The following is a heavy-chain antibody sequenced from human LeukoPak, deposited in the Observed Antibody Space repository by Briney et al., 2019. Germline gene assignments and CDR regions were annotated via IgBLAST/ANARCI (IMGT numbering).Heavy chain of an antibody. J-gene: IGHJ4*02. Sequence: PSETLSLTCAVYGGSFSGYYWSWIRQPPGKGLEWIGEINHSGSTNYNPSLKSRVTISVDTSKNQFSLKLSSVTAADTAVYYCAREDWGPTDYWGQGTLVTVSS. CDR1: GGSFSGYY. V-gene: IGHV4-34*01. D-gene: IGHD7-27*01. CDR2: INHSGST. CDR3: AREDWGPTDY.